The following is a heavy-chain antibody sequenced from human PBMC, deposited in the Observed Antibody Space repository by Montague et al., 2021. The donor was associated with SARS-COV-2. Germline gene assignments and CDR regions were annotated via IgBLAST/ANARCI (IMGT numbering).Heavy chain of an antibody. CDR2: IYYSGST. CDR1: GGSISSYY. J-gene: IGHJ3*02. V-gene: IGHV4-59*01. Sequence: SETLSLTCTVSGGSISSYYWSWIRQPPGKGLEWIGYIYYSGSTNYNPSRKSRVTISVDTSKNQFSLKLRSVTAADTAVYYCARGGYYDYAFDIWGQGTMVTVSS. CDR3: ARGGYYDYAFDI. D-gene: IGHD3-22*01.